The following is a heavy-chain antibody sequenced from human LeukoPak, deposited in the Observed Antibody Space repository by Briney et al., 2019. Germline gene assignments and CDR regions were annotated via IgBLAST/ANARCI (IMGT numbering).Heavy chain of an antibody. Sequence: RSGGSLRLSCAASGFTFSSYSMNWVRQAPGKGLEWVSYISSSSSTIYYADSVKGRFTISRDNAKNSLYLQMNSLRAEDTAVYYCARDGYIDYWGQGTLVTVSS. CDR3: ARDGYIDY. J-gene: IGHJ4*02. CDR2: ISSSSSTI. CDR1: GFTFSSYS. V-gene: IGHV3-48*01.